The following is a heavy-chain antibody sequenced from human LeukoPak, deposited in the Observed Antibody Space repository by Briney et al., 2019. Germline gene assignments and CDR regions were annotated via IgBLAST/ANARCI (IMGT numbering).Heavy chain of an antibody. CDR2: ISSTSNYI. CDR1: GFAFSFYS. CDR3: ARAEVYPAPRGMDV. D-gene: IGHD5/OR15-5a*01. V-gene: IGHV3-21*01. J-gene: IGHJ6*02. Sequence: SPGGSRRLSCVASGFAFSFYSMTWVRQAPGKGLEWVSSISSTSNYIYYADSVQGRFTISRDDAKNSLYLQMNSLRAEDTAIYFCARAEVYPAPRGMDVWGQGTTVTVSS.